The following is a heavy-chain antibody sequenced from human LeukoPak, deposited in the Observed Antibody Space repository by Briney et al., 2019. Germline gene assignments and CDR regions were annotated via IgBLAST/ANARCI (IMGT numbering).Heavy chain of an antibody. CDR1: GFTFSSYG. CDR2: IRYDGSNK. V-gene: IGHV3-30*02. J-gene: IGHJ4*02. CDR3: AKDPQHFSYGDYEFSFDY. D-gene: IGHD4-17*01. Sequence: GGSARLSCAASGFTFSSYGMHWVRQAPGKGLEWVAFIRYDGSNKYYADSVKGRFTISRDNSKNTLYLQMNSLRAEDTAVYYCAKDPQHFSYGDYEFSFDYWGQGTLVTVSS.